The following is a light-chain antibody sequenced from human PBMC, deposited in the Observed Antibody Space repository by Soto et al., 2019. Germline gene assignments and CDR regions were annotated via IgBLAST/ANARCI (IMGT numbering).Light chain of an antibody. V-gene: IGKV1-39*01. CDR2: AAS. CDR3: QQSYSTLWT. J-gene: IGKJ1*01. Sequence: DIQMTQSPSSLSASVGDRVSITCRASQSISSYLNWYQQKPGKAPKLLIYAASSLQSGVPSMFSGSGSGTDFTLTISSLQPEDFATYYCQQSYSTLWTFGQGTKVDSK. CDR1: QSISSY.